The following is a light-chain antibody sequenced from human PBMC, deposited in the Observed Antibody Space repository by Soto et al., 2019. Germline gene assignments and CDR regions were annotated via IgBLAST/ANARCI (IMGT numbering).Light chain of an antibody. CDR1: QDISNY. CDR2: DAS. Sequence: DIQMTQSPPSLSVSVGDRVTITCQASQDISNYLHWFQQKPGKAPRLLIYDASNLETGVPSRFSGSGSGTDFTVTISSLQPEDIATYYCQQYDSLPITFGQGTRLEIK. J-gene: IGKJ5*01. CDR3: QQYDSLPIT. V-gene: IGKV1-33*01.